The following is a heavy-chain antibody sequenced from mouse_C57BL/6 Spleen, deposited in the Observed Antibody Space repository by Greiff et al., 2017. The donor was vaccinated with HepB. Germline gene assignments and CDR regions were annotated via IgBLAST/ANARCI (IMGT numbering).Heavy chain of an antibody. Sequence: EVQVVESGEGLVKPGGSLKLSCAASGFTFSSYAMSWVRQTPEKRLEWVAYISSGGDYIYYADTVKGRFTISRDNARNTLYLQMSSLKSEDTAMYYCTRDIRARVVADYAMDYWGQGTSVTVSS. CDR3: TRDIRARVVADYAMDY. D-gene: IGHD1-1*01. J-gene: IGHJ4*01. V-gene: IGHV5-9-1*02. CDR2: ISSGGDYI. CDR1: GFTFSSYA.